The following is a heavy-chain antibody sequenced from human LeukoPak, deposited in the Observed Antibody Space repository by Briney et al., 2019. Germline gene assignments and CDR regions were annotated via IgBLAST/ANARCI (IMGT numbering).Heavy chain of an antibody. J-gene: IGHJ4*02. D-gene: IGHD3-22*01. CDR1: GGSFSGYY. V-gene: IGHV4-34*01. CDR2: INHSGST. Sequence: SETLSLTCAVYGGSFSGYYWSWIRQPPGKGLEWIGEINHSGSTNYNPSLKSRVTISVDTSKNQFSLKLSSVTAADTAVYYCARGTRYYDLDYWGQGTLVTVSS. CDR3: ARGTRYYDLDY.